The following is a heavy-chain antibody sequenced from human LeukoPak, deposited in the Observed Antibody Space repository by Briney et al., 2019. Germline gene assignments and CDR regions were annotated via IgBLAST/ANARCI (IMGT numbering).Heavy chain of an antibody. CDR3: ARGSQIAAAGILDY. Sequence: PGGSLRLSCAASGFTFSSYAMSWVRQAPGKGLEWVLGISASGGSSYYADSVKGRFTISRDNSKNTLYLQMNSLRAEDTAVYYCARGSQIAAAGILDYWGQGTLVTVSS. J-gene: IGHJ4*02. D-gene: IGHD6-13*01. V-gene: IGHV3-23*01. CDR1: GFTFSSYA. CDR2: ISASGGSS.